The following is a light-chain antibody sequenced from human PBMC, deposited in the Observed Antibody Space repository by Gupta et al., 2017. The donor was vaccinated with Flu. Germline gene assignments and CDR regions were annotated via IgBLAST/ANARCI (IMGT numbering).Light chain of an antibody. V-gene: IGLV6-57*01. CDR2: DFN. Sequence: SSGSIAGTSVQWYQQRPGSSPTIVMSDFNQRPSGVPGRFSGSIDTSSNSASLTISGLKAEDEADYYCQSYDNTNRVFGGGTRLTGL. CDR3: QSYDNTNRV. J-gene: IGLJ3*02. CDR1: SGSIAGTS.